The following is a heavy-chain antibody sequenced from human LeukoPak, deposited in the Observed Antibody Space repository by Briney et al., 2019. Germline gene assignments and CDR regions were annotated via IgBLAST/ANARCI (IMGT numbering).Heavy chain of an antibody. CDR3: ARDDY. J-gene: IGHJ4*02. CDR1: GFTFSTYW. V-gene: IGHV3-74*01. Sequence: GGSLRLSCEASGFTFSTYWMHWVRPAPGKGLDWVSRISSSGTSSTYADSVKGRFTISRDNAKNSLYLQMNSLRAEDTAVYYCARDDYWGQGTLVTVSS. CDR2: ISSSGTSS.